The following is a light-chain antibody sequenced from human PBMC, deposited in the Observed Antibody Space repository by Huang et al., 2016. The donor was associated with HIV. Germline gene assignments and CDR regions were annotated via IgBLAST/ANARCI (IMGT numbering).Light chain of an antibody. CDR1: QSVSSY. CDR2: DTS. Sequence: EVVLTQSPVTLSLSPGEVATLSCRPSQSVSSYLAWYQQKPGQAPRLLIYDTSKRATDIPARFSGSGSGTDFTLTITSLEPEDFAVYYCQQRSNWPYTFGQGTKLDIK. CDR3: QQRSNWPYT. V-gene: IGKV3-11*01. J-gene: IGKJ2*01.